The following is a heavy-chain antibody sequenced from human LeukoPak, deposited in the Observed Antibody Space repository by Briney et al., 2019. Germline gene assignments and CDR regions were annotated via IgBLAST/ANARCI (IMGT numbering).Heavy chain of an antibody. Sequence: PGGSLRLSCAASGFTFSSYSMNWVRQAPGKGLEWVSSISSSSSYIYYADSVKGRFTISRDNAKNSLYLQMNSLRAEDTAVYYCARDRSEGSSYADYWGQGTLVTVSS. J-gene: IGHJ4*02. V-gene: IGHV3-21*01. CDR1: GFTFSSYS. D-gene: IGHD3-22*01. CDR2: ISSSSSYI. CDR3: ARDRSEGSSYADY.